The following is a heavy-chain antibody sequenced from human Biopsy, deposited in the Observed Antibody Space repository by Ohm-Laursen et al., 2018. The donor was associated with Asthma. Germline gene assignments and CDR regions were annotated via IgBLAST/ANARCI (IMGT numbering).Heavy chain of an antibody. J-gene: IGHJ6*02. CDR1: PGSFSGFY. CDR3: ARGPELDV. CDR2: TNERGVT. Sequence: SETLSLTWDVYPGSFSGFYWTWIRQSPEKGLEWIGETNERGVTNNNPSHKSRVIISIDTYWNRVSLKLTSVTAADTAVYYCARGPELDVWGQGTTVTVSS. V-gene: IGHV4-34*01.